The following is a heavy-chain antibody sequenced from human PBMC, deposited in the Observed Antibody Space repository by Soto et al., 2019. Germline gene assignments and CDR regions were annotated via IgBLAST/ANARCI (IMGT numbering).Heavy chain of an antibody. D-gene: IGHD1-26*01. CDR2: IYYSGST. Sequence: SETLSLTCTVSGGSISSGDYYWSWIRQPPGKGLEWIGYIYYSGSTYYKPSLKSRVTISVDTSKNQFSLKLSSVTAADTAVYYCARGYSGSYFQHWGQGTLVTVSS. CDR3: ARGYSGSYFQH. V-gene: IGHV4-30-4*01. J-gene: IGHJ1*01. CDR1: GGSISSGDYY.